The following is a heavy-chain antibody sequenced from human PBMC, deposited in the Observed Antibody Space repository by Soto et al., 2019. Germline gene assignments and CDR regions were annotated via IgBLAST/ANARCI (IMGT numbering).Heavy chain of an antibody. Sequence: EVQLLDSGGGLEQPGGSRRLSCAASGFKFYAYAMSWVRQAPGKGLEWVSAISGTGASTYYADSVKGRFTISRDNSKNRLYLQMNSLTVEATAVYFCAKGGVAGYWPYYHGMDVWGQGTTVTVS. CDR3: AKGGVAGYWPYYHGMDV. CDR1: GFKFYAYA. D-gene: IGHD6-19*01. J-gene: IGHJ6*02. V-gene: IGHV3-23*01. CDR2: ISGTGAST.